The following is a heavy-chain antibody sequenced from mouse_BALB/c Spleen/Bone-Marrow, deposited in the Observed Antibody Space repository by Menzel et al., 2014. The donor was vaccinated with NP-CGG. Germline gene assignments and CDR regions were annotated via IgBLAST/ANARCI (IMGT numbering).Heavy chain of an antibody. CDR3: ARRDDGYYNFDY. CDR1: GFTFSSFG. J-gene: IGHJ2*01. CDR2: ISSGSSTI. Sequence: EVMLVEPGGGLVQPGGSRKLSCAASGFTFSSFGMHWVRQAPEKGLEWVAYISSGSSTIYYADTVEGRFTISRDNPKNTLFLQMTSLRSEDTAMYYCARRDDGYYNFDYWGQGTTLTVSS. D-gene: IGHD2-3*01. V-gene: IGHV5-17*02.